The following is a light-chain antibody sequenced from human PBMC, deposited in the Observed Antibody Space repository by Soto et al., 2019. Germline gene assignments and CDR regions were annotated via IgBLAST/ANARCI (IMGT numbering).Light chain of an antibody. V-gene: IGKV1-5*01. J-gene: IGKJ4*01. CDR1: QSISSW. CDR2: DTF. CDR3: QQYNSYSPLT. Sequence: DIQMTQSPSSLSASVGDRVSITCRASQSISSWLAWYQQKPGKAPKLLMFDTFSLESGVPSRFSGSRSGTEVSLTISSLQPDDYATYYCQQYNSYSPLTFGGGTKVEIK.